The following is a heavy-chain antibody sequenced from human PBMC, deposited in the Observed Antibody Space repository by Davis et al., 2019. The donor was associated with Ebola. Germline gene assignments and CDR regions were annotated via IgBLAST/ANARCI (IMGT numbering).Heavy chain of an antibody. Sequence: SETLSLTCAVYGGSFSGYYWSWIRQPPGKGLEWMGEIIHSRRTNYNPSLKSRVTISVDTSNNQFSLKVRSVTAADTAVYYCARGARYSSGWFDYWGQGTLVTVSS. CDR3: ARGARYSSGWFDY. V-gene: IGHV4-34*01. CDR2: IIHSRRT. D-gene: IGHD6-19*01. CDR1: GGSFSGYY. J-gene: IGHJ5*01.